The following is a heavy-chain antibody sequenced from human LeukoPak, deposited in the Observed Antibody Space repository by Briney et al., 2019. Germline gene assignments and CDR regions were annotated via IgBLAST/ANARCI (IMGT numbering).Heavy chain of an antibody. J-gene: IGHJ4*02. CDR2: MNPNSGNT. Sequence: ASVKVSCKASGYTFTSYDINWVRQATGQGLEWMGWMNPNSGNTGYAQKFRGRVTITRNTSISTAYMELSSLRSEDTAVYYCAREGAAAAGYFDYWGQGTLVTVSS. V-gene: IGHV1-8*03. CDR1: GYTFTSYD. D-gene: IGHD6-13*01. CDR3: AREGAAAAGYFDY.